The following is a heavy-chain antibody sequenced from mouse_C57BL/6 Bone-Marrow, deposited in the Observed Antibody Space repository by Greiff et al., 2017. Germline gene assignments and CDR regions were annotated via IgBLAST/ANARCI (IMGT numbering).Heavy chain of an antibody. Sequence: EVKVVESGGGLVQSGRSLRLSCATSGFTFSDFYMEWVRPAPGKGLEWISASRNKANDYTTEYSASVKGRFIVSRDTSQSILYLQMNALRAEDTAIYYCARDYSNYAMDDWGQGTSVTVSS. V-gene: IGHV7-1*01. CDR1: GFTFSDFY. CDR3: ARDYSNYAMDD. CDR2: SRNKANDYTT. J-gene: IGHJ4*01. D-gene: IGHD2-5*01.